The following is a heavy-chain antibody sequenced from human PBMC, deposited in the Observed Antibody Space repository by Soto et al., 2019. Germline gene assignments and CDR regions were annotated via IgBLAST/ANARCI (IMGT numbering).Heavy chain of an antibody. Sequence: GGSLRLSCAASGFTFNTYAMHWVRQAPGKGLEWVAVISYDGSKKYYAESMKGQFTVSRDNSKNTLSLEMNSLRIEDMAVYYCAKSDDVVVEPTYYFSGLDVWGQGTTVTVSS. CDR1: GFTFNTYA. V-gene: IGHV3-30*18. D-gene: IGHD2-15*01. CDR3: AKSDDVVVEPTYYFSGLDV. CDR2: ISYDGSKK. J-gene: IGHJ6*02.